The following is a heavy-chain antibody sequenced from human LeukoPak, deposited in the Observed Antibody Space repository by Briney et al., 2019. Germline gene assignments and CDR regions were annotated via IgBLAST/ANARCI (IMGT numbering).Heavy chain of an antibody. CDR2: ISSSSSYI. J-gene: IGHJ4*02. Sequence: GGSLRLSCAASGFTFSSYSMNWARQAPGRGLEWVSSISSSSSYIYYADSVKGRFTISRDNAKNSLYLQMNSLRAEDTAVYYCAREPLVRGVSFDYWGQGTLVTVSS. CDR1: GFTFSSYS. V-gene: IGHV3-21*01. CDR3: AREPLVRGVSFDY. D-gene: IGHD3-10*01.